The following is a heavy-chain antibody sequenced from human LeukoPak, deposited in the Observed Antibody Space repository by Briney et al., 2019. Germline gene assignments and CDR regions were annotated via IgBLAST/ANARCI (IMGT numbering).Heavy chain of an antibody. V-gene: IGHV4-61*02. Sequence: SETLSLTCTVSGGSISSGDYYWSWIRQPAGKGLEWIGRIYTSGSTNYNPSLKSRVTISVDTSKNQFSLKLSSVTAADTAVYYCASPARGYSYGYSLWGQGTLVTVSS. CDR1: GGSISSGDYY. CDR3: ASPARGYSYGYSL. CDR2: IYTSGST. J-gene: IGHJ4*02. D-gene: IGHD5-18*01.